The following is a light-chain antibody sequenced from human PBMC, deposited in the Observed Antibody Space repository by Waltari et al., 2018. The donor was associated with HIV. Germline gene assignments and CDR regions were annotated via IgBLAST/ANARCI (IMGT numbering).Light chain of an antibody. CDR2: DVS. J-gene: IGLJ2*01. CDR3: CSYAGSYAVV. Sequence: QSALTQPRSVSGSPGQSVTISCTGTSSDVGGYNYVYWYQQHPGKAPTLMIYDVSKRPSGVPDRFSGSKSGNTASLTISGLQAEDEADYYCCSYAGSYAVVFGGGTKLTVL. CDR1: SSDVGGYNY. V-gene: IGLV2-11*01.